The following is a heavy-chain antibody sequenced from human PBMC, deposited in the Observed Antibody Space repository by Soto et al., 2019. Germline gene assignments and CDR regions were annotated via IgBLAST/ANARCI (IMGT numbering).Heavy chain of an antibody. J-gene: IGHJ2*01. D-gene: IGHD3-22*01. CDR1: GGSISSGGYY. CDR3: ARVALVARLVVVITTRYFDL. CDR2: IYYSGST. Sequence: QVQLQESGPGLVKPSQTLSLTCTVSGGSISSGGYYWSWIRQHPGKGLEWIGYIYYSGSTYYNPSLKSRVTISVDTSKNQFSLKLSSVTAADTAVYYCARVALVARLVVVITTRYFDLWGRGTLVTVSS. V-gene: IGHV4-31*03.